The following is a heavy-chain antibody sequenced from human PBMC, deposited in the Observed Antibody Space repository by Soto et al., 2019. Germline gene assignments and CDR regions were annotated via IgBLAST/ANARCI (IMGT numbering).Heavy chain of an antibody. V-gene: IGHV3-33*01. CDR3: ARDGKARGVISDGYYYGMDV. J-gene: IGHJ6*02. D-gene: IGHD3-10*01. CDR2: IWYDGSNK. Sequence: GGSLRLSCAASGFTFSSYGMHWVRQAPGKGLEWVAVIWYDGSNKYYADSVKGRFTISRDNSKNTLYLQMNSLRAEDTAVYYCARDGKARGVISDGYYYGMDVWGQGTTVTVSS. CDR1: GFTFSSYG.